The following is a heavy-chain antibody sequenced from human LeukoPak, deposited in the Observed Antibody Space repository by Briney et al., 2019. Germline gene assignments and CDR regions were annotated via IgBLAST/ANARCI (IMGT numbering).Heavy chain of an antibody. CDR1: GYTFTSYD. J-gene: IGHJ6*03. CDR3: ARDLKMGYSSSWYFNYYYYMDV. D-gene: IGHD6-13*01. CDR2: MNPNSGNT. V-gene: IGHV1-8*01. Sequence: ASVKVSCKASGYTFTSYDINWVRQATGQGLEWMGWMNPNSGNTGYAQKFQGRVTMTRNTSISTAYMELSSLRSEDTAVYYCARDLKMGYSSSWYFNYYYYMDVWGKGTTVTVSS.